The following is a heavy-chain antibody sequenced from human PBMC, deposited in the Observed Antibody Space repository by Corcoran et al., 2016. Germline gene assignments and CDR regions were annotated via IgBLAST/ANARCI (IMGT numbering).Heavy chain of an antibody. CDR1: GFTVSSSY. CDR2: MYSGGST. J-gene: IGHJ4*02. D-gene: IGHD3-10*01. CDR3: TRLPIGDC. V-gene: IGHV3-53*01. Sequence: EVQLVESGGGLIQPGGSLRLSCAASGFTVSSSYMTWVRQAPGKGLEWVSVMYSGGSTYYADSVEGRFTISRDISMNTLYLQMNSLRAEDTAVYYWTRLPIGDCWGQGTLVTVSS.